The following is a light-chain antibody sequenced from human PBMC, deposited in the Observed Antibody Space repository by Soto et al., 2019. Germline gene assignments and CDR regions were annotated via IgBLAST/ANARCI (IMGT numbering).Light chain of an antibody. CDR1: QSVRTY. Sequence: EIVMTQSPATLSLSPGERATLSCRASQSVRTYLAWYQQKPGQAPRLLLFDASLRATGIPARFSGSGSGTDFTLTISNLEPEDFAVYYCQQRSAWPLTFGGGTEVEIK. J-gene: IGKJ4*01. CDR2: DAS. V-gene: IGKV3-11*01. CDR3: QQRSAWPLT.